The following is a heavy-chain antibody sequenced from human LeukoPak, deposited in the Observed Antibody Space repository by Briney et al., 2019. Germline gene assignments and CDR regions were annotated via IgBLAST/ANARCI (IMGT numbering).Heavy chain of an antibody. D-gene: IGHD6-19*01. J-gene: IGHJ4*02. CDR1: GYTFTSYY. V-gene: IGHV1-46*01. CDR2: INPSGGST. Sequence: ASVKVSCKTSGYTFTSYYMYWVRQAPGQGLEWMGIINPSGGSTSYAQKFQGRVTMTRDTSTTTVYMELSSLRSEDTAVYYCARGGVAVATLKTIDYWGQGTLVTVSS. CDR3: ARGGVAVATLKTIDY.